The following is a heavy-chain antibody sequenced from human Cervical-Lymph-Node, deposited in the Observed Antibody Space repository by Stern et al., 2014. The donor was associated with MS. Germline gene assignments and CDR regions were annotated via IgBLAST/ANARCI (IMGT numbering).Heavy chain of an antibody. D-gene: IGHD1-26*01. CDR1: GFIFSNFG. J-gene: IGHJ2*01. V-gene: IGHV3-33*01. CDR2: IWYDESND. CDR3: ARGVGATIVGTFLFPDYLDL. Sequence: QVQLGQSGGGVVRPGGSLTLSCAASGFIFSNFGMHWVRQAPGKGLEWVSGIWYDESNDYYRDSMKGRFTISRDNSKNTLYLQMNSLRAEDTAVYYCARGVGATIVGTFLFPDYLDLWGHGTLVTVSS.